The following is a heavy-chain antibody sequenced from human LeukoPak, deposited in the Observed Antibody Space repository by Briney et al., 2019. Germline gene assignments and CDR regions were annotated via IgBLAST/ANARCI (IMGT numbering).Heavy chain of an antibody. CDR1: GGSISSGGYY. V-gene: IGHV4-31*03. J-gene: IGHJ5*02. D-gene: IGHD3-10*01. CDR2: IYYSGST. Sequence: SQTLSLTCTVSGGSISSGGYYWSWIRQHPGKGLEWIGYIYYSGSTYYNPSLRSRVTISVDTSKNQFSLKLSSVTAADTAVYYCTRQVAAVRGVIKGWFDPWGQGTLATVSS. CDR3: TRQVAAVRGVIKGWFDP.